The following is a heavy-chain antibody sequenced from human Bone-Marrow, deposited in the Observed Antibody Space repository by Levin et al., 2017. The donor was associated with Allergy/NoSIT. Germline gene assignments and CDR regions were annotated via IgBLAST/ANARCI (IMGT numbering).Heavy chain of an antibody. D-gene: IGHD5/OR15-5a*01. V-gene: IGHV3-21*01. CDR3: ARGGSRSTLYYMDV. J-gene: IGHJ6*03. Sequence: GGSLRLSCAASGFTFSSYSMNWVRQAPGKGLEWVSSISSSSSYIYYADSVKGRFTISRDNAKNSLYLQMNSLRAEDTAVYYCARGGSRSTLYYMDVWGKGTTVTVSS. CDR2: ISSSSSYI. CDR1: GFTFSSYS.